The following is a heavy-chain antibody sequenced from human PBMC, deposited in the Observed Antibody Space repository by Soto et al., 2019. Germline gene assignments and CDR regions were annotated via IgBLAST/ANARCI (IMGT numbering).Heavy chain of an antibody. J-gene: IGHJ4*02. CDR1: GFTFSSYG. Sequence: GGSLRLSCAASGFTFSSYGMHWVRQAPGKGLEWVAVIWYDGSNKYYADSVKGRFTISRDNSKNTLYLQMNSLRAEDTAVYYCARDKLASSSSSGVFDYWGQGTLVTVSS. V-gene: IGHV3-33*01. D-gene: IGHD6-6*01. CDR3: ARDKLASSSSSGVFDY. CDR2: IWYDGSNK.